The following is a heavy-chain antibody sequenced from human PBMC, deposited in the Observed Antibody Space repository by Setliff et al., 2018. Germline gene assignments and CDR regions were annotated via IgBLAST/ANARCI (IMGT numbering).Heavy chain of an antibody. CDR3: ARGLEGEDYFYYMDV. V-gene: IGHV4-39*01. D-gene: IGHD2-21*01. J-gene: IGHJ6*03. CDR1: GGSISSGVYY. Sequence: SETLSLTCTVSGGSISSGVYYWGWIRQPPGKGLEWIGRIYHGGDTYYNASLKSRLTISVDTSKNQFSLKLRSVTAADTAVYYCARGLEGEDYFYYMDVWGKGNTVTVSS. CDR2: IYHGGDT.